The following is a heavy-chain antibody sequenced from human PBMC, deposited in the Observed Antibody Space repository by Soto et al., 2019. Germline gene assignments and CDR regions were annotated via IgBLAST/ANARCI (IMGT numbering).Heavy chain of an antibody. J-gene: IGHJ4*02. V-gene: IGHV3-30-3*01. Sequence: WGSLRLSRAAPGFPFSSYAMRRVRQAPGKGLEWAAVISYDGSNKYYADSVKGRFTISRDNSKNTLYLQMNSLRAEDTAVYYCARGRYRYSGSYFDYWGQGTLVTVSS. D-gene: IGHD1-26*01. CDR1: GFPFSSYA. CDR3: ARGRYRYSGSYFDY. CDR2: ISYDGSNK.